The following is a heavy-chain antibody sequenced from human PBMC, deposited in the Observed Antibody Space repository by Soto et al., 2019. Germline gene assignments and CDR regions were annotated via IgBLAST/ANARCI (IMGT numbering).Heavy chain of an antibody. CDR2: MNPNSGNT. J-gene: IGHJ4*02. V-gene: IGHV1-8*01. Sequence: QVQLVQSGAEVKKPGASVKVSCKASGYTFTSYDINWVRQATGQGLEWMGWMNPNSGNTGYAQKFQGRVNMTRNTCIRTGYMELSRLRSEGTAVYYCARERTYFGAYWGQGTLVTVSS. CDR3: ARERTYFGAY. CDR1: GYTFTSYD. D-gene: IGHD2-21*01.